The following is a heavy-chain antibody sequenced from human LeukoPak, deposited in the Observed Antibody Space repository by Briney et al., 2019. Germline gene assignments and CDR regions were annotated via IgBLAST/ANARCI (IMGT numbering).Heavy chain of an antibody. J-gene: IGHJ4*02. CDR1: GGTFSSYA. Sequence: SVKVSCKASGGTFSSYAISWVRQAPGQGLEWMGGIIPIFGTANYAQKFQGRVTITADESTSTAYMELSSLRSEDTAVYYCARVGSSMVTFDYWGQGTLVTVSS. CDR2: IIPIFGTA. CDR3: ARVGSSMVTFDY. D-gene: IGHD5-18*01. V-gene: IGHV1-69*13.